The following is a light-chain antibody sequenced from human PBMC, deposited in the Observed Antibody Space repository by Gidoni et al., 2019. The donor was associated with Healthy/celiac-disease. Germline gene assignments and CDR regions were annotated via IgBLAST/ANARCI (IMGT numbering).Light chain of an antibody. CDR3: QQYNNWPLT. V-gene: IGKV3-15*01. CDR2: GAS. J-gene: IGKJ4*01. Sequence: EIVMTQSPATLSVSPGERANLSCRDSQRVSSNLAWYQQKPGQAPTLLIYGASTRDTGIPHRFSGSGSGTEFTLTISSLQSEDFAVYYCQQYNNWPLTFXGXTKVEIK. CDR1: QRVSSN.